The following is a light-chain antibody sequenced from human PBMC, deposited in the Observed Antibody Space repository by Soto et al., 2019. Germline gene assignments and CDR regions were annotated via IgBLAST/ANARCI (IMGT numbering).Light chain of an antibody. CDR3: QQYNSWPPT. J-gene: IGKJ1*01. V-gene: IGKV1-16*01. Sequence: DIQMTQSPSSLSASVGDRVTITCRASQDISNYLAWFQQQPGKAPRSLIYVASTLQSGVPSRFSGSGSGTDFTLTISSLQPEEFAVYYCQQYNSWPPTFGQGTKVEIK. CDR1: QDISNY. CDR2: VAS.